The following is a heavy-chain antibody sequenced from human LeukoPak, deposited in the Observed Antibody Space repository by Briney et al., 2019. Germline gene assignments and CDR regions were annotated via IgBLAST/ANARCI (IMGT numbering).Heavy chain of an antibody. V-gene: IGHV1-69*01. D-gene: IGHD5-12*01. J-gene: IGHJ4*02. CDR2: IIPIFGTA. Sequence: SVKVSFKASGGTFSSYAISWVRQAPGQGLEWMGGIIPIFGTANYAQKFQGRVTITADESTSTAYMELSSLRSEDTAVYYCARVRDIGYYFDYWGQGTLVTVSS. CDR3: ARVRDIGYYFDY. CDR1: GGTFSSYA.